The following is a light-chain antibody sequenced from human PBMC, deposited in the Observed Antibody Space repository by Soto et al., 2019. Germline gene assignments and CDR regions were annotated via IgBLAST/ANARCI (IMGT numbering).Light chain of an antibody. CDR3: SSYTISNTWV. J-gene: IGLJ3*02. Sequence: QSALTQPASVSGSPGQSITISCTGASSDIGGYSHVSWYQQHPGKAPKLMVYEVSNRPSGVSNRFSGSKSGNTASLTISGLQAEDEADYYCSSYTISNTWVFGGGTKLTVL. V-gene: IGLV2-14*01. CDR1: SSDIGGYSH. CDR2: EVS.